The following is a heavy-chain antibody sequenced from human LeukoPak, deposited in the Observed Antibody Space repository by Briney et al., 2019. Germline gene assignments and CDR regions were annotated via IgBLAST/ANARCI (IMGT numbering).Heavy chain of an antibody. CDR3: ARSRITGTLDY. J-gene: IGHJ4*02. D-gene: IGHD1-20*01. CDR2: IISISGTA. CDR1: GGTFSSYA. Sequence: SVKVSCKXSGGTFSSYAISWVRQAPGQGLEWMGRIISISGTANYAQKFQGRVTITTDESTSTAYMELSSLRSEDTAVYYCARSRITGTLDYWGQGTLVTVSS. V-gene: IGHV1-69*05.